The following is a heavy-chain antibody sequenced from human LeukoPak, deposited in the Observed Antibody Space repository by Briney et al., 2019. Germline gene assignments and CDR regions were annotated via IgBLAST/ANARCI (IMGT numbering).Heavy chain of an antibody. CDR3: ARDARLGEVKYYMVV. J-gene: IGHJ6*03. V-gene: IGHV3-48*03. CDR2: ISSSGSTI. D-gene: IGHD3-16*01. CDR1: GFTFSSYE. Sequence: PGGSLRLSCAPSGFTFSSYEMNWVRQAPGKGLKWVSYISSSGSTIYYADSVKGRFTISRDNAKNSLYLQMNSLRAEDTAVYYCARDARLGEVKYYMVVWGKGTTVTVSS.